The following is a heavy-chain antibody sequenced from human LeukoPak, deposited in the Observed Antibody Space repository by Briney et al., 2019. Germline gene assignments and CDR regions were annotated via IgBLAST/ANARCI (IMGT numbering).Heavy chain of an antibody. CDR2: ISWNSGSI. CDR1: GFTFDDYA. Sequence: GGSLRLSCAASGFTFDDYAMHWVRQAPGKGLEWVSGISWNSGSIGYADSVKGRFTISRDNAKNSLYLQMNSLRAEDTALYYCAKVTKRNYYYYMDVWGKGTTVTVSS. J-gene: IGHJ6*03. CDR3: AKVTKRNYYYYMDV. V-gene: IGHV3-9*01.